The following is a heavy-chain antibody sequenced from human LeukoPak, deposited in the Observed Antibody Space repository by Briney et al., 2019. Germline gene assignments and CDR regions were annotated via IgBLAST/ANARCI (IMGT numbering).Heavy chain of an antibody. J-gene: IGHJ4*02. CDR1: GYTFTSYG. Sequence: PSVKVSCKASGYTFTSYGISWVRQAPGQGLEWMGWINAGSGNTKYSQKFQGRVTITRDTSASTAYMELSSLRSEDTAVYYCARLLPHQYFDYWGQGTLVTVSS. D-gene: IGHD2-15*01. CDR3: ARLLPHQYFDY. CDR2: INAGSGNT. V-gene: IGHV1-3*01.